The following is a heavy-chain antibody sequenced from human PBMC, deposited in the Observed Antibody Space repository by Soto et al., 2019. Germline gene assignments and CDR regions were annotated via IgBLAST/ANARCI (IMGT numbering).Heavy chain of an antibody. J-gene: IGHJ4*02. V-gene: IGHV3-74*01. Sequence: GGSLRLSCSASGFTFNNYYMHWVRQAPGKGLVWVSRINPEGSGASYADSVMGRFTISRDNAKNTVYLQMNSLRAEDTALYYCARDLIPSNSGYLGYWGQGTLVTVSS. CDR2: INPEGSGA. D-gene: IGHD1-26*01. CDR3: ARDLIPSNSGYLGY. CDR1: GFTFNNYY.